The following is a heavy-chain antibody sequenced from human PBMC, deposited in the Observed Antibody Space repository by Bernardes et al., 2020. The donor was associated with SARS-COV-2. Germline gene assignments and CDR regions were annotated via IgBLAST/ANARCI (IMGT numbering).Heavy chain of an antibody. Sequence: ASVKVSCKATGYTFTSYYINWVRQAPGQGLEWMGWISCYNGKTNYAQNLQDRVTMTIDTSMTTAYMELTSLKSDDTAVYYCARGDVYQWNYFFDYWGQGTLGTVSS. J-gene: IGHJ4*02. CDR3: ARGDVYQWNYFFDY. D-gene: IGHD1-7*01. V-gene: IGHV1-18*01. CDR2: ISCYNGKT. CDR1: GYTFTSYY.